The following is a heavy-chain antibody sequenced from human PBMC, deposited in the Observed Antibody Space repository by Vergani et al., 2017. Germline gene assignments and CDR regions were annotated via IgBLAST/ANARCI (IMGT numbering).Heavy chain of an antibody. D-gene: IGHD1-1*01. CDR2: ISSSSSYI. J-gene: IGHJ3*02. Sequence: EVQLVESGGGLVKPGGSLRLSCAASGFTFSSYSMNWVRQAPGKGLEWVSSISSSSSYIYYADSVKGRFTISRDNAKNSLYLQMNSLRAEDTAVYYCARDNLERMVVGPDAFDIWGQGTMVTVSS. CDR1: GFTFSSYS. CDR3: ARDNLERMVVGPDAFDI. V-gene: IGHV3-21*01.